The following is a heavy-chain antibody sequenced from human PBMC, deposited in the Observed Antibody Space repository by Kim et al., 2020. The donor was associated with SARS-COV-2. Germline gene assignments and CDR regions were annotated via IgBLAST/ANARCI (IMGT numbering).Heavy chain of an antibody. CDR2: IYYSGST. J-gene: IGHJ4*02. CDR1: GGSISSSSYY. V-gene: IGHV4-39*01. D-gene: IGHD3-22*01. CDR3: ARQIGITMIVVVISTYFDY. Sequence: SETLSLTCTVSGGSISSSSYYWGWIRHPPGKGLEWIGSIYYSGSTYYNPSLKSRVTISVDTSKNQFSLKLSSVTAADTAVYYCARQIGITMIVVVISTYFDYWGQGTLVTVSS.